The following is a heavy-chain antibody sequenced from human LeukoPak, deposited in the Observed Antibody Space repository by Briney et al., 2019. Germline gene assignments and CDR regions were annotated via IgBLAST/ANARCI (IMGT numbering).Heavy chain of an antibody. J-gene: IGHJ4*02. CDR3: ARVSHPGGNTWYFDY. Sequence: SETLSLTCTVSSGSISNYYWSWIREPPGKGLERIGYIYYSGSTNYNPSLKSRVTISVDTSKNQFSLKLRAVTAADTAVYCCARVSHPGGNTWYFDYWGQGTLVTVSS. CDR2: IYYSGST. V-gene: IGHV4-59*08. D-gene: IGHD3-10*01. CDR1: SGSISNYY.